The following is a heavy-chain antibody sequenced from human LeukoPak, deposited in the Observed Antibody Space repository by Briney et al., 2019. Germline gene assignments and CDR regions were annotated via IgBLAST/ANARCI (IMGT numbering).Heavy chain of an antibody. D-gene: IGHD3-3*01. J-gene: IGHJ4*02. CDR3: ASNGYYSLDY. CDR2: IYYSGST. V-gene: IGHV4-39*01. Sequence: PSETLSLTCTVSGDSISSSYYYWGWIRQPPGTGLEWIGSIYYSGSTYYNPSLKSRVTISVDTSKNQFSLKLRSVTAADTAVYYCASNGYYSLDYWGQGTLVTVSS. CDR1: GDSISSSYYY.